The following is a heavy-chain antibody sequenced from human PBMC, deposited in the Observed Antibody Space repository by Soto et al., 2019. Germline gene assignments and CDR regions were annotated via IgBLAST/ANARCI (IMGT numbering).Heavy chain of an antibody. CDR2: ISYDGSDK. CDR3: ARSPSCPVAPCTPWYYYGMDV. Sequence: PGGSLRLSCAASEFTFSSYAMHWVRQAPGKGLEWVAVISYDGSDKYYADSVKSRFTISRDNSKNTLYLQMNSLRAEDTAVYYCARSPSCPVAPCTPWYYYGMDVWGQGTTVTVSS. V-gene: IGHV3-30-3*01. CDR1: EFTFSSYA. J-gene: IGHJ6*02. D-gene: IGHD2-8*01.